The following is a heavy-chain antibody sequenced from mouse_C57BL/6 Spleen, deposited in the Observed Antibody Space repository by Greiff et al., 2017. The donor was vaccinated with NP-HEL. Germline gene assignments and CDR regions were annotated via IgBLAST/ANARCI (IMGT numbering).Heavy chain of an antibody. V-gene: IGHV1-80*01. CDR3: AEGDYYGSYYYAMDY. D-gene: IGHD1-1*01. J-gene: IGHJ4*01. CDR2: IYPGDGDT. CDR1: GYAFSSYW. Sequence: VQLQQSGAELVKPGASVKISCKASGYAFSSYWMNWVKQRPGKGLEWIGQIYPGDGDTNYNGKFKGKATLTADKSSSTAYMQLSSLTSEDSAVYVCAEGDYYGSYYYAMDYWGQGTSVTVSS.